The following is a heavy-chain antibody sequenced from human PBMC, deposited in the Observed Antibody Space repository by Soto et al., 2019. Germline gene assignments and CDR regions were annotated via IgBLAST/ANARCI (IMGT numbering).Heavy chain of an antibody. CDR3: ATQDFRGTTGPN. Sequence: PGGSLRLSCAASGFTFSTFSIVWTRQAPWRGMEWISLISAGSDRTYYANSVKRRFTVSRDNSKNTLYLQMNSLTVEDTAVYYCATQDFRGTTGPNWCQGTMFTVSS. D-gene: IGHD1-1*01. CDR2: ISAGSDRT. J-gene: IGHJ4*02. V-gene: IGHV3-23*01. CDR1: GFTFSTFS.